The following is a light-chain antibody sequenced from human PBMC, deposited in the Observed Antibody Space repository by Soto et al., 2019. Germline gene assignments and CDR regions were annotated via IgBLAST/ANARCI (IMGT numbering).Light chain of an antibody. V-gene: IGKV1-33*01. CDR1: QDISNY. CDR2: DAS. Sequence: DIQMTQSPSSLSASVGDRVTITCQASQDISNYLNWYQQKPGNAPKLLIYDASNLETGVPSRFSGGGSATYFTFTISSLQPEAIATYYCQQYDNLPLTFGGGTKVGIK. CDR3: QQYDNLPLT. J-gene: IGKJ4*01.